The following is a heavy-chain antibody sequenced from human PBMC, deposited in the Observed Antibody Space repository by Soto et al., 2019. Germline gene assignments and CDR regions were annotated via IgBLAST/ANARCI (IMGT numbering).Heavy chain of an antibody. CDR1: GFTFSSYG. CDR3: AKGVSGSYTGDAFDI. CDR2: ISYDGSNK. J-gene: IGHJ3*02. Sequence: SLRLSCAASGFTFSSYGMHWVRQAPGKGLEWVAVISYDGSNKYYADSMKGRFTISRDNSKNTLYLQMNSLRAEDTAVYYCAKGVSGSYTGDAFDIWGQGTMVTVSS. D-gene: IGHD1-26*01. V-gene: IGHV3-30*18.